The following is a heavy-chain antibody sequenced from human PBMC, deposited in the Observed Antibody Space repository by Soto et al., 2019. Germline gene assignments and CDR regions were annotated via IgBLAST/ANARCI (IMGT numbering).Heavy chain of an antibody. CDR1: GGSFSDYY. D-gene: IGHD2-15*01. Sequence: PSETLSLTCAVYGGSFSDYYWTWIRQAPGEGLEWIGEITHSGFTSYNPSLKSRLTMSVDPSRNQFSLNLSSVTAADTAVYYCARDSDYCTGGSCYGNLDFWGQGTLVTISS. J-gene: IGHJ4*02. CDR2: ITHSGFT. V-gene: IGHV4-34*01. CDR3: ARDSDYCTGGSCYGNLDF.